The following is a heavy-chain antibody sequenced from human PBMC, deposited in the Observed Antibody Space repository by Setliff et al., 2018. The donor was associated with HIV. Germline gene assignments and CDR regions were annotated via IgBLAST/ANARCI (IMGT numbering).Heavy chain of an antibody. Sequence: GGSLRLSCAASGFTFSNYRMNWVRQAPGKGLEWLSYISSSGTTIRYADSVKGRFTISRDNSKNTLYLQMNSLRAEDTAVYYCANQRRATDYWGQGTLVTVSS. CDR3: ANQRRATDY. J-gene: IGHJ4*02. V-gene: IGHV3-48*01. D-gene: IGHD5-12*01. CDR2: ISSSGTTI. CDR1: GFTFSNYR.